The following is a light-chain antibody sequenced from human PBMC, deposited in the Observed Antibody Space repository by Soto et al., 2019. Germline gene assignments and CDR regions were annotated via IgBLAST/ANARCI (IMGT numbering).Light chain of an antibody. Sequence: EIVLTQSPATLSVSPGERPTLSCRASQGVFSNLAWYQQKPGQAPRLLIYGASTRASAIPARFSGRGSGTDFTLTISRLQSEDFAVYFCHQYHNWPRTFGQWTKVDVK. CDR3: HQYHNWPRT. J-gene: IGKJ1*01. CDR1: QGVFSN. V-gene: IGKV3D-15*01. CDR2: GAS.